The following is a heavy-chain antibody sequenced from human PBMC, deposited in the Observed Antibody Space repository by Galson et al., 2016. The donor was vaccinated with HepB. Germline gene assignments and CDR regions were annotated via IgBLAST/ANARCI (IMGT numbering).Heavy chain of an antibody. Sequence: SETLSLTCSVSGGSITDYRWSWIRQPPGKGLEWIGYIYGSGSTNYNPSLKSRVTLSVDTSKNQFSLKLSSVTAADTAVYYCAGGLGYDYSNYEPGFWGQGTLVTVSS. V-gene: IGHV4-59*01. D-gene: IGHD4-11*01. CDR2: IYGSGST. CDR3: AGGLGYDYSNYEPGF. J-gene: IGHJ4*02. CDR1: GGSITDYR.